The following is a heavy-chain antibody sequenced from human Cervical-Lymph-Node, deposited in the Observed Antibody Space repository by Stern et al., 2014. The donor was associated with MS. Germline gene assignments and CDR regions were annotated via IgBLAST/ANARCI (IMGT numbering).Heavy chain of an antibody. J-gene: IGHJ4*02. Sequence: VQLVESGAEVKKPGASVKVSCKTSGYTFGNYGISWVRQAPGQGLEWMGWISGHNRNTKYAQKFQGRVTMTAETSTTTAYMELRSLRSNDAAMYYCARDLSDFWSGYYDYWGQGSLVTVSS. CDR2: ISGHNRNT. CDR1: GYTFGNYG. V-gene: IGHV1-18*01. D-gene: IGHD3-3*01. CDR3: ARDLSDFWSGYYDY.